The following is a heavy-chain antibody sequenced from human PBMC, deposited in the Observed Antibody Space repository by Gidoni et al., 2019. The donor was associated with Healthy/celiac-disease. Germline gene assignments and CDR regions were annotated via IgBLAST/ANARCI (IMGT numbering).Heavy chain of an antibody. Sequence: QVQLVESGGGVVQPGRSLRLSCEASGFTFSSYGMHWVRQAPGKGLEWVAVIWYDGSNKYYADSVKGRFTISRDNSKNTLYLQMNSLRAEDTAVYYCARDRNSGSYFDYWGQGTLVTVSS. CDR3: ARDRNSGSYFDY. V-gene: IGHV3-33*01. D-gene: IGHD1-26*01. CDR2: IWYDGSNK. J-gene: IGHJ4*02. CDR1: GFTFSSYG.